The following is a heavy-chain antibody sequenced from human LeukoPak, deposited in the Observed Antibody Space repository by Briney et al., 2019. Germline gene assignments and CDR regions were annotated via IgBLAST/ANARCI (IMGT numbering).Heavy chain of an antibody. V-gene: IGHV4-34*01. CDR3: AREGNYYDSSGYYYVDY. J-gene: IGHJ4*02. Sequence: SETLSLTCAVYGGSFSGYYWSWIRQPPGKGLEWIGEINHSGSTNYNPSLKSRVTISVDTSKNQFSLKLSSVTAADTAVYYCAREGNYYDSSGYYYVDYWGQGTLVTVSS. CDR1: GGSFSGYY. CDR2: INHSGST. D-gene: IGHD3-22*01.